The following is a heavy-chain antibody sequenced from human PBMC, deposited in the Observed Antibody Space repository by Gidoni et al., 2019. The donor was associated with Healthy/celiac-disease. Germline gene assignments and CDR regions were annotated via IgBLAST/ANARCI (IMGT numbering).Heavy chain of an antibody. J-gene: IGHJ3*02. CDR3: ARDRPITFAGADAFEI. Sequence: HAPLQQSGPGLVKPSQTLPLTAAISGDSLASNSAAGNCIRQSSSRGLEWLGRTYYSSKWYNDYAVSVKCRRTLTPDTSKNQFSLQLNSVTPWDTAVYYCARDRPITFAGADAFEIWGQGTMVTVSS. CDR2: TYYSSKWYN. CDR1: GDSLASNSAA. D-gene: IGHD3-16*01. V-gene: IGHV6-1*01.